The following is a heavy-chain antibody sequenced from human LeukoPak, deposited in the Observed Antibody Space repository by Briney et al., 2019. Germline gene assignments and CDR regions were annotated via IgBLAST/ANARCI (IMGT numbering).Heavy chain of an antibody. Sequence: SETLSLTYTVSGGSISSGSYYWSWIRQPAGKGLEWIGRIYTSGSTNYNPSLKSRVTISVDTSKNQFSLKLSSVTAADTAVYYCARPGRDYYDSSGYDAFDIWGQGTMVTVSS. CDR3: ARPGRDYYDSSGYDAFDI. J-gene: IGHJ3*02. D-gene: IGHD3-22*01. CDR2: IYTSGST. V-gene: IGHV4-61*02. CDR1: GGSISSGSYY.